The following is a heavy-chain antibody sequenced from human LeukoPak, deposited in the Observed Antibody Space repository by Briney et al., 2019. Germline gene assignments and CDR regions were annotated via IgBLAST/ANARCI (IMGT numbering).Heavy chain of an antibody. Sequence: ASVKVSCKASGGTFSSYAVSWVRQAPGQGLEWMGGIIPIFGTANYAQKFQGRVTITADESTSTAYMELSSLRSEDTAVYYCAREIGSKFDYGGQGTLVTVSS. CDR2: IIPIFGTA. CDR3: AREIGSKFDY. J-gene: IGHJ4*02. V-gene: IGHV1-69*13. CDR1: GGTFSSYA. D-gene: IGHD6-25*01.